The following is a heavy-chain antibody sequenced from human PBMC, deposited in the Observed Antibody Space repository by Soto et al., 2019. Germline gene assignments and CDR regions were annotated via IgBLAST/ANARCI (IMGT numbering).Heavy chain of an antibody. CDR3: AKPLAGYSSGWFRGAFDI. D-gene: IGHD6-19*01. CDR1: GFTFRSYG. J-gene: IGHJ3*02. CDR2: ISYDGSNK. V-gene: IGHV3-30*18. Sequence: VQLLESGGGVVQPGRSLRLSCAASGFTFRSYGMHWVRQAPGKGLEWVAVISYDGSNKYYADSVKGRFTISRDNSKNTLYLQMNSLRAEDTAVYYCAKPLAGYSSGWFRGAFDIWGQGTMVTVSS.